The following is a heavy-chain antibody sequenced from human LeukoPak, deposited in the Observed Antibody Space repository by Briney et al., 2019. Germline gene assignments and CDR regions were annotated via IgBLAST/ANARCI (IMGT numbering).Heavy chain of an antibody. CDR3: ARDEEITLGTDY. Sequence: GESLKISCAASGFTFNKYWMTWVRQAPGKGLEWVANIKEDGTEKYYVDSVKGRFSISRDNAKKSLFLEMNSLRAEDTAVYYCARDEEITLGTDYWGQGTLVTVSS. CDR1: GFTFNKYW. J-gene: IGHJ4*02. V-gene: IGHV3-7*01. CDR2: IKEDGTEK. D-gene: IGHD3-16*01.